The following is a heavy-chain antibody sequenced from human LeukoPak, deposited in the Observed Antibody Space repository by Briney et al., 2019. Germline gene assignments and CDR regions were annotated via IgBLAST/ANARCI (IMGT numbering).Heavy chain of an antibody. CDR2: ISAYNGNS. CDR1: GYTFTSYG. Sequence: ASVNVSCKASGYTFTSYGISWVRQAPGQGPEWMGWISAYNGNSNYAQKLQGRVTMTTDTSTSTAYMELRSLRSDDTAVYYCARDLGSGYPNSFDYWGQGTLVTVSS. D-gene: IGHD3-22*01. V-gene: IGHV1-18*01. CDR3: ARDLGSGYPNSFDY. J-gene: IGHJ4*02.